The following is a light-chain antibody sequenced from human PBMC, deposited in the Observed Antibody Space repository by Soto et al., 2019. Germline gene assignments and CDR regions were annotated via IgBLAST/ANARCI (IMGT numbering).Light chain of an antibody. J-gene: IGKJ1*01. Sequence: EIVLTQSACTLSLSTGDRATLSWRASQSVNSNFLAWYQQKTGQAPRPPIYGASSRATGIPDTFSGSGYGTDFNLTISRLETGDFAVYYCQQYGTSPWTFGQGTKVDIK. CDR1: QSVNSNF. CDR3: QQYGTSPWT. V-gene: IGKV3-20*01. CDR2: GAS.